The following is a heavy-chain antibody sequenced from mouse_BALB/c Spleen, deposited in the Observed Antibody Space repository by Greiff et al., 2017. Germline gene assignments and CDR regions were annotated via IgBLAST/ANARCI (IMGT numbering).Heavy chain of an antibody. J-gene: IGHJ3*01. CDR2: IDPSDSYT. Sequence: QVQLKQPGAELVKPGASVKMSCKASGYTFTSYWMHWVKQRPGQGLEWIGVIDPSDSYTSYNQKFKGKATLTVDTSSSTAYMQLSSLTSEDSAVYYCTRGYDFWGQGTLVTVSA. CDR1: GYTFTSYW. CDR3: TRGYDF. V-gene: IGHV1S127*01.